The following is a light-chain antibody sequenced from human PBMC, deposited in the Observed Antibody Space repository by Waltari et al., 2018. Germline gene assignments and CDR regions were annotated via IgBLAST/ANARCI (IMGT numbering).Light chain of an antibody. CDR3: QQYNTYWT. J-gene: IGKJ1*01. CDR1: ERISSW. Sequence: DIQMTQSPSTLSASVGDRITITCRASERISSWLAWYQQKPGKAPKLLIPRASTLESGVPSWFSGSGSRTEFTLTISNLQPDDTATYYCQQYNTYWTFGQGTQVEIK. CDR2: RAS. V-gene: IGKV1-5*03.